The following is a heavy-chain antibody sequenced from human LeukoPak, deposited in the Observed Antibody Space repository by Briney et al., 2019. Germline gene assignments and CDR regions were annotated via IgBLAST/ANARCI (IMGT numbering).Heavy chain of an antibody. CDR2: IYSGGDT. Sequence: GGSLRLSCAASGFTVSGNYMSWFRQAPGKGLECVAVIYSGGDTYYADSVKGRFTISRDNSKNTLYLQMNSLRAEDTAVYYCARDMVGSSGYYYDGGIIDYWGQGTLVTVSS. CDR1: GFTVSGNY. D-gene: IGHD3-22*01. J-gene: IGHJ4*02. V-gene: IGHV3-53*05. CDR3: ARDMVGSSGYYYDGGIIDY.